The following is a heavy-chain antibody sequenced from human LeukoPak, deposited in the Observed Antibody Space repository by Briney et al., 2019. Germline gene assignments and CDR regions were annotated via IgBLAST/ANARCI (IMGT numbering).Heavy chain of an antibody. V-gene: IGHV1-2*02. CDR1: GYTFTSYG. CDR2: INPNSGGT. Sequence: GASVKVSCKASGYTFTSYGISWVRQAPGQGLEWMGWINPNSGGTNYAQKFQGRVTMTRDTSISTAYMELSRLRSDDTAVYYCATSIAARPPYDYWGQGTLVTVSS. CDR3: ATSIAARPPYDY. D-gene: IGHD6-6*01. J-gene: IGHJ4*02.